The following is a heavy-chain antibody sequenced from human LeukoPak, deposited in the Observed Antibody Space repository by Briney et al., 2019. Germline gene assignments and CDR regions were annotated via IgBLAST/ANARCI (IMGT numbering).Heavy chain of an antibody. J-gene: IGHJ1*01. CDR3: AGGWGATKSEYFQH. D-gene: IGHD1-26*01. CDR1: GYTFTSYG. Sequence: ASVKVSCKASGYTFTSYGISWVRQAPGQGLEWMGWISAYNGNTNYAQKLQGRVTMTTDTSTSIAYMELRSLRSDDTAVYYCAGGWGATKSEYFQHWGQGTLVTVSS. CDR2: ISAYNGNT. V-gene: IGHV1-18*01.